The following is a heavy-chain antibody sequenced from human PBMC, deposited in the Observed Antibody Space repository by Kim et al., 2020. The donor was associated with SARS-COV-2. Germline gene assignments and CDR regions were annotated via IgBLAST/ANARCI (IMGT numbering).Heavy chain of an antibody. CDR1: GFTFSSYA. CDR2: ISYDGSNK. D-gene: IGHD1-26*01. V-gene: IGHV3-30-3*01. J-gene: IGHJ6*02. CDR3: ARDRQITKKEHRIVGATGGMDV. Sequence: GGSLRLSCAASGFTFSSYAMHWVRQAPGKGLEWVAVISYDGSNKYYADSVKGRFTISRDNSKNTLYLQMNSLRAEDTAVYYCARDRQITKKEHRIVGATGGMDVWGQGTTVTVSS.